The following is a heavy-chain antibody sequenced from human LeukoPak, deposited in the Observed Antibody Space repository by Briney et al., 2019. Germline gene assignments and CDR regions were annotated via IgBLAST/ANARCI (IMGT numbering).Heavy chain of an antibody. V-gene: IGHV3-30*02. CDR1: GFTFSSYG. J-gene: IGHJ4*02. CDR3: AKGARYNWNYGSLDY. D-gene: IGHD1-7*01. Sequence: GGSLRLSCAASGFTFSSYGMHWVRQAPGKGLEWVAFIRYDGSNKYYADSVKGRFTISRDNSKNTLYLQMNSLRAEDTAVYYCAKGARYNWNYGSLDYWGQGTLVTVSS. CDR2: IRYDGSNK.